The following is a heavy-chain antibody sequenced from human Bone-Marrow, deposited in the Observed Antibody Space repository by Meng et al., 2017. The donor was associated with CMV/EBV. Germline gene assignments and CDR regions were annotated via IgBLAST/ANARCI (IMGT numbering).Heavy chain of an antibody. CDR2: ISAYNGNT. Sequence: ASVKVSCKASGYTFTSYGISWVRQAPGQGLEWMGWISAYNGNTNYAQKLQGRVTMTTDTSTSTAYMELRSLRSDDTAVYYCARADYFDFWSGYSRPYGMEVWGQGTTVTVSS. CDR1: GYTFTSYG. CDR3: ARADYFDFWSGYSRPYGMEV. D-gene: IGHD3-3*01. J-gene: IGHJ6*02. V-gene: IGHV1-18*01.